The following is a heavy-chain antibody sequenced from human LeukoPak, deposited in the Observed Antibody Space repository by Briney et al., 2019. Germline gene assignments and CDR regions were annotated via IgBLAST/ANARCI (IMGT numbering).Heavy chain of an antibody. CDR1: GGSITTDDYY. D-gene: IGHD6-13*01. CDR3: ARDKWVRAGDSWLNYGMDV. Sequence: SETLSLTCTVSGGSITTDDYYWNWIRQTPGKGLEWIGYMYYSGSTYYSPSLKSRVSISGDTSKNQISLELRSVTAADTAVYYCARDKWVRAGDSWLNYGMDVWGKGTTVTVSS. V-gene: IGHV4-30-4*01. J-gene: IGHJ6*04. CDR2: MYYSGST.